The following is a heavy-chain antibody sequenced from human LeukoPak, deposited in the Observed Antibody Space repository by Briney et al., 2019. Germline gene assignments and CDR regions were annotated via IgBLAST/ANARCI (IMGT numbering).Heavy chain of an antibody. Sequence: GGSLRLSCAASGFTFSSYSMNWVRQAPGKGLEWVSYISTSSSYIYYADSVKGRFTISRDNAKNSLYLQMNSLRAEDTAVYYCAELGITMIGGVWGKGTTVTISS. D-gene: IGHD3-10*02. J-gene: IGHJ6*04. CDR1: GFTFSSYS. V-gene: IGHV3-21*05. CDR3: AELGITMIGGV. CDR2: ISTSSSYI.